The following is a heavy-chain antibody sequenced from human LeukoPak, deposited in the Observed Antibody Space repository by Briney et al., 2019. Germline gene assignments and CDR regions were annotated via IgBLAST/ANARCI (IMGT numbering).Heavy chain of an antibody. CDR3: VRDSGYSSNWYLIDDDFDI. J-gene: IGHJ3*02. V-gene: IGHV4-59*02. Sequence: SETLSLTCTVSGGSVSGYYWSWVRQFPGRRLEWIGYIHYSGRTNYNPSLKSRITLSLETSSNQISLELKSVTSADTALYYCVRDSGYSSNWYLIDDDFDIWGQGTMVTVSA. D-gene: IGHD6-13*01. CDR1: GGSVSGYY. CDR2: IHYSGRT.